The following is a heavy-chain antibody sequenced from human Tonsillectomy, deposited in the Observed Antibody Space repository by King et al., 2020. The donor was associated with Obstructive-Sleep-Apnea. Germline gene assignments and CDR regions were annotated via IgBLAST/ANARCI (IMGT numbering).Heavy chain of an antibody. J-gene: IGHJ6*02. CDR1: GYTFTSYG. Sequence: VQLVESGAEVKKPGASVKVSCKASGYTFTSYGISWVRQAPGQGLEWMGWISAYNGNTNYAQKLQGRVTMTTGTSTSTAYMELRSLRSDDTAVYYCAKNTLYTPLYYCGMDVWGQGTTVTVSS. D-gene: IGHD2/OR15-2a*01. V-gene: IGHV1-18*04. CDR2: ISAYNGNT. CDR3: AKNTLYTPLYYCGMDV.